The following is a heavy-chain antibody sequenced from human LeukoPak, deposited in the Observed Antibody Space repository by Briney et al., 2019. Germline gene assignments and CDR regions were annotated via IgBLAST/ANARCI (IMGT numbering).Heavy chain of an antibody. CDR3: ARERGRGRDSPWFDY. CDR2: ICSNDNNT. Sequence: GGSLRLSCAASGFTFSSYAMNWVRQAPGKGLEWVSAICSNDNNTYYANSVKGRFTISRDNSKNTLDLQMTGLRAEDTAVYYCARERGRGRDSPWFDYWGQGTLVTVSS. CDR1: GFTFSSYA. V-gene: IGHV3-23*01. D-gene: IGHD1-26*01. J-gene: IGHJ4*02.